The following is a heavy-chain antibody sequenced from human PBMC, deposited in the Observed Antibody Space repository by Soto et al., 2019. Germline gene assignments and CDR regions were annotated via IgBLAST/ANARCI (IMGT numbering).Heavy chain of an antibody. D-gene: IGHD6-19*01. Sequence: EVQLVESGGGLVQPGGSLRLSCVASGFTFSTDTMNWVRQAPGKGLEWVAHISTSGATRYYAESVKGRFTISRDNAKTALYLQMDSLRNEDTDVYYCARFFGSGFDYWGQGTLVTVSS. J-gene: IGHJ4*02. V-gene: IGHV3-48*02. CDR1: GFTFSTDT. CDR2: ISTSGATR. CDR3: ARFFGSGFDY.